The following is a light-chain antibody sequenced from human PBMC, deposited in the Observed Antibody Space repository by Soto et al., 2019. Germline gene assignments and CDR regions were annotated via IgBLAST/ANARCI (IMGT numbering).Light chain of an antibody. CDR3: SSYTTSSTWV. V-gene: IGLV2-14*01. J-gene: IGLJ3*02. CDR2: EVS. Sequence: QSVLTQPASVSGSPGQSITISCTGTSSDIGGYNYVSWYQQHPGKAPKLMIYEVSDRPSGVSSRFSGSKSGNTASLTISGLQAEDEAYYYCSSYTTSSTWVVGGGTKVTVL. CDR1: SSDIGGYNY.